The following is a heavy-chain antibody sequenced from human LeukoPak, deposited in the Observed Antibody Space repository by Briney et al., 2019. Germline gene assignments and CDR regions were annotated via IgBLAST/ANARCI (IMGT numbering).Heavy chain of an antibody. V-gene: IGHV3-30-3*01. CDR1: GFTFSSYA. CDR3: AKDAPTPITIFGVPKKYPGDY. Sequence: PGGSLRLSCAASGFTFSSYAMHWVREAPGKGLEWVAVISYDGSNKYYADSVKGRFTISRDNSKNTLYLQMNSLRAEDTAVYYCAKDAPTPITIFGVPKKYPGDYWGQGTLVTFSS. D-gene: IGHD3-3*01. CDR2: ISYDGSNK. J-gene: IGHJ4*02.